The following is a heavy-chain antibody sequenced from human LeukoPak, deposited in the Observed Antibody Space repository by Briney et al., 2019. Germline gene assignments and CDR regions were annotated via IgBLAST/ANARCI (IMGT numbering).Heavy chain of an antibody. CDR3: TCDLDRSDGL. Sequence: GGSLRLSCAASGFTFSSYSMNWVRQAPGKGLEWVSSISSSSSSYIYYADSVKGRFTISRDNAKNSLYLQVNSLRVEDTAVYYCTCDLDRSDGLWGQGTMVSVSS. CDR2: ISSSSSSYI. D-gene: IGHD2-8*01. V-gene: IGHV3-21*01. CDR1: GFTFSSYS. J-gene: IGHJ3*01.